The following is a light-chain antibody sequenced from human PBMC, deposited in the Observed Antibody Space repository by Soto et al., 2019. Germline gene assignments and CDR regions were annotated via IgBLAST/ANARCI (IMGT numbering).Light chain of an antibody. V-gene: IGLV2-14*01. CDR3: SSYTTTTRL. Sequence: QSALTQPASVSGSPGQSITISCTGTSSDIGSNNYVSWYQQHPGKAPKLMIYEVSNRPSGVSNHFSGSKSGNTASLTISGLQADDEAVYYCSSYTTTTRLFGGGTKLTVL. CDR2: EVS. CDR1: SSDIGSNNY. J-gene: IGLJ3*02.